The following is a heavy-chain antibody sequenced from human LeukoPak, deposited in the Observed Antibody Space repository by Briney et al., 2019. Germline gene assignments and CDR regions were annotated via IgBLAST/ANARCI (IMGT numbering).Heavy chain of an antibody. CDR1: GGSISSYY. Sequence: SETLSLTCTVSGGSISSYYWSWIRQPAGKGLEWIGRIYTSGSTNYNPSLKSRVTMSVDTSKNQFPLKLSSVTAADTAVYYCARESWSSGWYLGHYFDYWGQGTLVTVSS. D-gene: IGHD6-19*01. V-gene: IGHV4-4*07. CDR2: IYTSGST. CDR3: ARESWSSGWYLGHYFDY. J-gene: IGHJ4*02.